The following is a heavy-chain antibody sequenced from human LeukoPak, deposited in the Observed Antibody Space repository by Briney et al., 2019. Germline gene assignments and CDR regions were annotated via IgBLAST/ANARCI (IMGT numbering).Heavy chain of an antibody. J-gene: IGHJ4*02. CDR2: INHSGST. V-gene: IGHV4-34*01. Sequence: PSETLSLTCAVYGGSFSGYYWGWIRQPPGKGLEWIGEINHSGSTNYNPSLKSRVTISVDTSKNQFSLKLSSVTAADTAVYYCATGITRNRLIDYWGQGTLVTVSS. CDR3: ATGITRNRLIDY. CDR1: GGSFSGYY. D-gene: IGHD1-20*01.